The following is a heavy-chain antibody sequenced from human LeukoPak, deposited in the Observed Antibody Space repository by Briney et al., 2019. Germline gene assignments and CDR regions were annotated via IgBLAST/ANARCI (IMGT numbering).Heavy chain of an antibody. CDR2: ISYDGSNK. D-gene: IGHD1-26*01. J-gene: IGHJ4*02. CDR3: AKDATSGSYPDY. Sequence: PGGSLRLSCAASGFTFSSYGMHWVRQAPGKGLEWVAVISYDGSNKYYADSVKGRFTISRDNSKNTLYLQMKSLRAEDTAVYYCAKDATSGSYPDYWGQGTLVTVSS. V-gene: IGHV3-30*18. CDR1: GFTFSSYG.